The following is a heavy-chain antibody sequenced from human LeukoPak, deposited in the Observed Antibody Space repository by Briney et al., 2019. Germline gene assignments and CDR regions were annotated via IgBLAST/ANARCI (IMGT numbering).Heavy chain of an antibody. CDR3: ARDREDYSYSNGPKFDS. J-gene: IGHJ5*01. Sequence: GGSLRLSCAASGFTFSSNGMNWVRQAPGKGLEWVSYISATGGTIYYADSVKGRFTISRDNAKNSLYLQMNSLRVEDTALYDCARDREDYSYSNGPKFDSWGQGTLVTVSS. V-gene: IGHV3-48*04. CDR2: ISATGGTI. D-gene: IGHD5-18*01. CDR1: GFTFSSNG.